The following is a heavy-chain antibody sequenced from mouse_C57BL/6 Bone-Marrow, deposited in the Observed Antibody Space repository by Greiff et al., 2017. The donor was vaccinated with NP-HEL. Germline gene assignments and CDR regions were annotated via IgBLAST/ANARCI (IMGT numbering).Heavy chain of an antibody. CDR1: GYTFTSYG. CDR3: ARPPTVVATRGYFDV. CDR2: IYPRSGNT. D-gene: IGHD1-1*01. J-gene: IGHJ1*03. V-gene: IGHV1-81*01. Sequence: QVQLQQSGAELARPGASVKLSCKASGYTFTSYGTSWVKQRTGQGLEWIGEIYPRSGNTYYNEKFKGKATLTADKSSSTAYMELRSLTSEDSAVYFCARPPTVVATRGYFDVWGTGTTVTVSS.